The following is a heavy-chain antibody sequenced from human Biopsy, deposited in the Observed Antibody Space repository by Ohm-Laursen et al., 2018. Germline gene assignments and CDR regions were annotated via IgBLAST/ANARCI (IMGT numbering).Heavy chain of an antibody. CDR2: IKQDVSER. V-gene: IGHV3-7*04. CDR1: GFTFSNYW. J-gene: IGHJ4*02. CDR3: ARGPSGVATIG. D-gene: IGHD5-24*01. Sequence: SLRLSCTASGFTFSNYWMSWVRQAPGKGLEWVANIKQDVSERFYVDSVKGRFTISRDNAKSSLYLQMNSLRDEDTALYYCARGPSGVATIGRGQGTLATVSS.